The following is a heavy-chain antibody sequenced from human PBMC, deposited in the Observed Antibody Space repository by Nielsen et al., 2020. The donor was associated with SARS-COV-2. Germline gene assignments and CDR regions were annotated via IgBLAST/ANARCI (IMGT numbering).Heavy chain of an antibody. D-gene: IGHD6-19*01. V-gene: IGHV3-9*01. J-gene: IGHJ6*02. CDR3: AKDRSSGWYYYYGMDV. CDR1: GFTFDDYA. Sequence: SLKISCAASGFTFDDYAMHWVRQAPGKGLEWVSGISWNSGSIGYADSVKGRFTISRDNAKNSLYLQMNSLRAEDTALYYCAKDRSSGWYYYYGMDVWGQGTTVTVSS. CDR2: ISWNSGSI.